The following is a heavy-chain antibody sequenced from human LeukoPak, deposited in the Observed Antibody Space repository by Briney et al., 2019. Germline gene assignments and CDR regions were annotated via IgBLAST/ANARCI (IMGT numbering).Heavy chain of an antibody. V-gene: IGHV1-2*02. Sequence: ASVKVSWKASGYTFTAYYIHWVRQAPGQGLEWMGWINPNSGGTNYAQKFQGRATMTRDTSISTAYMELSRLRSDDTAVYYCARLTGDNEPRYYFDYWGQGTLVTVSS. D-gene: IGHD3-10*01. CDR1: GYTFTAYY. J-gene: IGHJ4*02. CDR3: ARLTGDNEPRYYFDY. CDR2: INPNSGGT.